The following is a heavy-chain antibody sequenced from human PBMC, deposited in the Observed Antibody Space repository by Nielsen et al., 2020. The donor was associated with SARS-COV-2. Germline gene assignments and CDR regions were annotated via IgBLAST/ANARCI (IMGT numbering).Heavy chain of an antibody. J-gene: IGHJ6*02. CDR3: ARSGPPRPTYYYDSSGYSESYGMDV. Sequence: GGSLRLSCAASGFTFSSYSMNWVRQAPGKGLEWVSYISSSSSTIYYADSVKGRFTISRDNAKNSLYLQMNSLRDEDAAVYYCARSGPPRPTYYYDSSGYSESYGMDVWGQGTTVTVSS. D-gene: IGHD3-22*01. V-gene: IGHV3-48*02. CDR1: GFTFSSYS. CDR2: ISSSSSTI.